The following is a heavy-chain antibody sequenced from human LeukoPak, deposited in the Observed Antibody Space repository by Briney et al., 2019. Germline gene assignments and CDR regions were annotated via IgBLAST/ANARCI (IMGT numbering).Heavy chain of an antibody. D-gene: IGHD6-25*01. J-gene: IGHJ6*04. CDR2: IKTKADNYAT. V-gene: IGHV3-73*01. CDR1: GLNLSVSA. CDR3: THPAYYYNVDV. Sequence: GGSLRLSCSASGLNLSVSAIHWVRQASGKGLEWVGRIKTKADNYATAYAASVKGRFTISRDDSTNTAYLQMNSLKTEDTAVYYCTHPAYYYNVDVWGKGTTVTVSS.